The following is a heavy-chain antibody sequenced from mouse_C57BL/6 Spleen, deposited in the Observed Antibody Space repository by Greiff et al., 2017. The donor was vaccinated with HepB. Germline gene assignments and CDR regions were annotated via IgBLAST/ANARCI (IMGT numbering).Heavy chain of an antibody. CDR2: ISDGGSYT. CDR3: ARVTRWEDY. CDR1: GFTFSSYA. D-gene: IGHD2-13*01. V-gene: IGHV5-4*03. Sequence: EVKLMESGGGLVKPGGSLKLSCAASGFTFSSYAMSWVRQTPEKRLEWVATISDGGSYTYYPDNVKGRFTISRDNAKNNLYLQMSHLKSEDTAMYYCARVTRWEDYWGQGTTLTVSS. J-gene: IGHJ2*01.